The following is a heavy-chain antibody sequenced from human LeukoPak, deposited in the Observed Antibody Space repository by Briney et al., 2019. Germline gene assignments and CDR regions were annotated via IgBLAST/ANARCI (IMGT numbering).Heavy chain of an antibody. CDR3: ARAPSAYGSWPGEFGFDY. D-gene: IGHD3-10*01. CDR2: INPNSGGT. Sequence: RASVKVSCKASGYTFTGYYMHWVRQAPGQGLEWMGWINPNSGGTNYAQKFQGRVTMTRDTSISTAYMELSRLRSDDTAVYYCARAPSAYGSWPGEFGFDYWGQGTLVTVSS. J-gene: IGHJ4*02. V-gene: IGHV1-2*02. CDR1: GYTFTGYY.